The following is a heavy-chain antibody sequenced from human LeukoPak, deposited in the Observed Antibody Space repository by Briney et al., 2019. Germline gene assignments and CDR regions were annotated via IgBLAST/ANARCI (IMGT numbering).Heavy chain of an antibody. J-gene: IGHJ4*02. D-gene: IGHD3-22*01. CDR3: ASSSSYDTSGYSFY. CDR2: ISYDGSNQ. Sequence: PGGSLRLSCAASGFTFSRFGMHWVRQAPGKGLAWVTFISYDGSNQYYADSVKGRFTISRDNSRNTLYLQMNSLRVEDTAVYYCASSSSYDTSGYSFYWGQGILVTVSS. V-gene: IGHV3-30*02. CDR1: GFTFSRFG.